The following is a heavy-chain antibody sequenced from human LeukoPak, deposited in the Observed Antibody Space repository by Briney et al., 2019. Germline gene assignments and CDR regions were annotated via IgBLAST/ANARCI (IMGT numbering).Heavy chain of an antibody. D-gene: IGHD3/OR15-3a*01. V-gene: IGHV3-33*01. CDR2: IWYDGSNK. CDR1: GFTFSSYG. Sequence: GGSLRLSCAASGFTFSSYGMHGVRQAPGKGLEWVAVIWYDGSNKYYADSVKGRFTISRDNSKNTLYLQMNSLRAEDTAVYYCARGDNDKSVSFGYWGQGTPVTVSS. CDR3: ARGDNDKSVSFGY. J-gene: IGHJ4*02.